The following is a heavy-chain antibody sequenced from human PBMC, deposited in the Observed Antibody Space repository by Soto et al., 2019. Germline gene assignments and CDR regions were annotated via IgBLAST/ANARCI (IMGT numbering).Heavy chain of an antibody. Sequence: QVQLVQSGAEVKKPGSSVSGGTFSNYAIDWVRLAPGHGLEWMGGIVPIFGTTYYTQKFQGRATIIADDSTTTAYLEMSSLRSEDTAIYYCARVEAVAGLYNYPGLDVWGQGTAVTVSS. J-gene: IGHJ6*02. D-gene: IGHD6-19*01. CDR1: GGTFSNYA. V-gene: IGHV1-69*12. CDR3: ARVEAVAGLYNYPGLDV. CDR2: IVPIFGTT.